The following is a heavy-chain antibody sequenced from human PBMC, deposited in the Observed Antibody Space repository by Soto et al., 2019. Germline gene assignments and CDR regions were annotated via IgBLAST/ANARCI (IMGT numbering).Heavy chain of an antibody. D-gene: IGHD3-10*01. CDR1: GGSISSDRYF. J-gene: IGHJ6*02. Sequence: QVQLQESGPGRVKPSQTLSLTCSVSGGSISSDRYFWSWVRQHPGKGLEWIAYILNSGSTYFNPSLKSRATFSVDTSKTQFSLNLTSVTAADTAVYYCARGHTTFGFYYYGLDVWGQGTTVIVSS. V-gene: IGHV4-31*03. CDR2: ILNSGST. CDR3: ARGHTTFGFYYYGLDV.